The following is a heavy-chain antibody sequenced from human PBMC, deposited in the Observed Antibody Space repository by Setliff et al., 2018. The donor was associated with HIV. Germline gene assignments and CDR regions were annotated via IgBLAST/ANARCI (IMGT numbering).Heavy chain of an antibody. CDR2: VDPEDGET. CDR1: GYTFTAYY. CDR3: ATVSGDYYDSSDRP. Sequence: GASVQVSCKASGYTFTAYYMHWVQQAPGKGLEWVGRVDPEDGETMYAEKFQGRVTITADTSTDTAYLELSSLRSEDTAVYYCATVSGDYYDSSDRPWGQGTLVTVSS. J-gene: IGHJ5*02. V-gene: IGHV1-69-2*01. D-gene: IGHD3-22*01.